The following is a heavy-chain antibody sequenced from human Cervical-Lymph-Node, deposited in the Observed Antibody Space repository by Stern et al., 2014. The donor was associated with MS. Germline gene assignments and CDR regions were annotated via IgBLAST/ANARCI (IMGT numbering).Heavy chain of an antibody. D-gene: IGHD3-10*01. CDR2: IIPKFGTT. V-gene: IGHV1-69*01. Sequence: QVQLVESGAEVKKPGSSVKVSCKASGGIFSSDVINWVRQAPGQGLDWMGGIIPKFGTTKYAQKFQDRVKITADESMTTAYMDLSSLRSEDTALYYCATTFRWGQGTLITVSS. CDR3: ATTFR. CDR1: GGIFSSDV. J-gene: IGHJ4*02.